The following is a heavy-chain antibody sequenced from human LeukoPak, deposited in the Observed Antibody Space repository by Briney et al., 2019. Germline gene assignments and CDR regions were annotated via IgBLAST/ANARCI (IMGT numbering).Heavy chain of an antibody. Sequence: NPSETLSLTCTVSGGSISIYYWSWIRQPPGKGLEWIGYIYYSGSTNYNPSLKSRVTISVDTSKNQFSLKLSSVTAADTAVYYCARRANSGFDAFDIWGQGTMVTVSS. CDR1: GGSISIYY. CDR3: ARRANSGFDAFDI. D-gene: IGHD3-22*01. V-gene: IGHV4-59*01. CDR2: IYYSGST. J-gene: IGHJ3*02.